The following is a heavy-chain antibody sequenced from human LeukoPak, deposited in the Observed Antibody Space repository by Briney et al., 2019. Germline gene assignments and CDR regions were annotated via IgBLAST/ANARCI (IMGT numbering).Heavy chain of an antibody. J-gene: IGHJ6*03. CDR2: IKQDGSEK. Sequence: GGSLRLSCAASGFTFSSYWMSWVRQAPGKGLEWVANIKQDGSEKYYVDSVKGRFTISRDNAKNSLYLQMNSLGAEDTAVYYCARAGRKSRGVDLVRKKETGYYYYMDVWGKGTTVTVSS. CDR3: ARAGRKSRGVDLVRKKETGYYYYMDV. D-gene: IGHD3-10*02. V-gene: IGHV3-7*01. CDR1: GFTFSSYW.